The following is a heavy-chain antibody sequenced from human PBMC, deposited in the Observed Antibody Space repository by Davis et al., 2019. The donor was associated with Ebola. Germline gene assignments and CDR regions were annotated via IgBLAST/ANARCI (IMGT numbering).Heavy chain of an antibody. J-gene: IGHJ6*02. D-gene: IGHD2-15*01. CDR1: GFTFSSYA. Sequence: PGGSLRLSCAASGFTFSSYAMSWVRQAPGKGLEWVSAISGSGGSTYYADSVKGRFTISRDNSKNTLYLQMNSLRAEDTAVYYCARDPGCSGGSCLIYYYYGMDVWGQGTTVTVSS. CDR2: ISGSGGST. V-gene: IGHV3-23*01. CDR3: ARDPGCSGGSCLIYYYYGMDV.